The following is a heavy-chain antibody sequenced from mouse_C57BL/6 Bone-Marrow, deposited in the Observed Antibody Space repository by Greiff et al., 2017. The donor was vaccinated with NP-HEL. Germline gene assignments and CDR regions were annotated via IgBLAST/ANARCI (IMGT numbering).Heavy chain of an antibody. CDR3: ARDRSNYGFSWFAY. CDR1: GFTFSSYA. J-gene: IGHJ3*01. CDR2: ISDGGSYT. V-gene: IGHV5-4*01. Sequence: EVNVVESGGGLVKPGGSLKLSCAASGFTFSSYAMSWVRQTPEKRLEWVATISDGGSYTYYPDNVKGRFTISRDNAKNNLYLQMSHLKSADTAMYYCARDRSNYGFSWFAYWGQGTLVTVSA. D-gene: IGHD2-5*01.